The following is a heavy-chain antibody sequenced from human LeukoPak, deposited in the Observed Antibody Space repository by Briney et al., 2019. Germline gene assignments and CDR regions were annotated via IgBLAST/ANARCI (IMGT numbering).Heavy chain of an antibody. D-gene: IGHD2-8*02. CDR2: IWSDGNNR. Sequence: GGSLRLSCAASGFTFRNYGMHWVRQATGKGLEWVSFIWSDGNNRFYADSVKGRFTISRDNSKNMLYLQMDTLRAEDRALYYCAKDPGASVSGFHMDVWGKGTTVIVSS. CDR3: AKDPGASVSGFHMDV. V-gene: IGHV3-30*02. CDR1: GFTFRNYG. J-gene: IGHJ6*03.